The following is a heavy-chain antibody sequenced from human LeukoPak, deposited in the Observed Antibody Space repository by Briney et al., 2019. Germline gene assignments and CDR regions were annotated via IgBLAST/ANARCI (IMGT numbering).Heavy chain of an antibody. V-gene: IGHV4-38-2*01. CDR3: ASRDSSGYVHPKSVDY. D-gene: IGHD3-22*01. J-gene: IGHJ4*02. CDR1: GGSFSGYY. Sequence: SETLSLTCAVYGGSFSGYYWGWIRQPPGKGLEWIGSIYHSGSTYYNPSLKSRVTISVDTSKNQFSLKLSSVTAADTAVYYCASRDSSGYVHPKSVDYWGRGTLVTVSS. CDR2: IYHSGST.